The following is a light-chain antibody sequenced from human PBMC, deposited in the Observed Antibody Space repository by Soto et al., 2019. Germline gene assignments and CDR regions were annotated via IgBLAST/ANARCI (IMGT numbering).Light chain of an antibody. Sequence: DIQMTQSPSTLSASVGDRVTITCRASQSISSWLAWYQQKPGKAPKLLIYDASSLESGVPSRFSGSGSGTEITLTISSLQPDDFATYYCQQYNSYSWTFGKGTKV. CDR1: QSISSW. J-gene: IGKJ1*01. CDR3: QQYNSYSWT. V-gene: IGKV1-5*01. CDR2: DAS.